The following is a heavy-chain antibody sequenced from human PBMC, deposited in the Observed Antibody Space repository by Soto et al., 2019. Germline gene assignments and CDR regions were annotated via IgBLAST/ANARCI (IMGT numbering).Heavy chain of an antibody. J-gene: IGHJ5*02. D-gene: IGHD3-10*01. CDR2: ISSSSSYI. CDR3: ARDLLLWFGTPGWFDP. V-gene: IGHV3-21*01. CDR1: GFTFSSYS. Sequence: GGFLRLSCAASGFTFSSYSMNWVRQAPGKGLEWVSSISSSSSYIYYADSVKGRFTISRDNAKNSLYLQMNSLRAEDTAVYYCARDLLLWFGTPGWFDPWGQGTLVTVSS.